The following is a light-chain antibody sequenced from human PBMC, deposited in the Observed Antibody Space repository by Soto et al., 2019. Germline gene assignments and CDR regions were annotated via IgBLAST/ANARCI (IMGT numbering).Light chain of an antibody. Sequence: DTQMTQSPSSVSASVGDRVIVTCRTSQAISNWLAWYQHKPGKAPKLLIYAASSLQSGVPSRFSGSGSGTDVTLTISSLQPEDFASYYCQPANSFPLTFGGGTKVEIK. CDR2: AAS. V-gene: IGKV1-12*01. CDR3: QPANSFPLT. J-gene: IGKJ4*01. CDR1: QAISNW.